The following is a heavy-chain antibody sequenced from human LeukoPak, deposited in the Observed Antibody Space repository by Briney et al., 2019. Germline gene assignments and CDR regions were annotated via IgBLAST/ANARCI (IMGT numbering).Heavy chain of an antibody. Sequence: GGSLRLSCTASGFTFGDYLMSWFRQAPGKGLEWVANVKPDGSEKQYVDSVKGRFTISRDNAKKSLFLQMNNLRAEDTAMYYCARNPNSGYSYIDYWGRGILVIVSS. CDR2: VKPDGSEK. D-gene: IGHD1-1*01. J-gene: IGHJ4*02. CDR3: ARNPNSGYSYIDY. CDR1: GFTFGDYL. V-gene: IGHV3-7*01.